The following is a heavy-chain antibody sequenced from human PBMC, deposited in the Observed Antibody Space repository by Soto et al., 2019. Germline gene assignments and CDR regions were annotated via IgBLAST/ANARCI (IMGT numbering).Heavy chain of an antibody. V-gene: IGHV4-30-4*08. CDR3: ARATDDSSGYYPMYYFDY. D-gene: IGHD3-22*01. CDR1: GYTFTSYY. Sequence: SCKASGYTFTSYYMHWVRQPPGKGLEWIGYIYYSGSTYYNPSLKSRVTISVDTSKNQFSLKLSSVTAADTAVYYCARATDDSSGYYPMYYFDYWGQGTLVTVSS. CDR2: IYYSGST. J-gene: IGHJ4*02.